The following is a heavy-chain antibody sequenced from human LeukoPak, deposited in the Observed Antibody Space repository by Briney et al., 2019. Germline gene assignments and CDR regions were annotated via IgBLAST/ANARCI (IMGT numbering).Heavy chain of an antibody. Sequence: SETLSLTCTVSGDSINDYYWSWIRQPPGNRLEWIGCIYYSGSTMYSPSLESRVTISLDTSRTQFSLDLNSVTAADTAVYYCARHAGFGSGYYHDAFDIWGQGSMVIVSS. CDR3: ARHAGFGSGYYHDAFDI. V-gene: IGHV4-59*08. CDR1: GDSINDYY. J-gene: IGHJ3*02. D-gene: IGHD3-22*01. CDR2: IYYSGST.